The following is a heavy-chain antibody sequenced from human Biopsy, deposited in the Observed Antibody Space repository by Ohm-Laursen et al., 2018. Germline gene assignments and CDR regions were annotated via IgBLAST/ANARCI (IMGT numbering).Heavy chain of an antibody. CDR3: ARGPHSGSHSCFDY. CDR2: TIPMFGTA. D-gene: IGHD1-26*01. J-gene: IGHJ4*02. V-gene: IGHV1-69*13. CDR1: GGTFINYA. Sequence: VASVKVSCKASGGTFINYAISWVRQAPGQGLEWMGGTIPMFGTANYAQMFQGRVTISADESTSTSYMELSSLTTEDTAIYYCARGPHSGSHSCFDYWGRGTLVTVSS.